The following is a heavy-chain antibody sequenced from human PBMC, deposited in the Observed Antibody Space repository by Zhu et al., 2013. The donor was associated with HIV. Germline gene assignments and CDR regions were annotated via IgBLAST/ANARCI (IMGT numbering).Heavy chain of an antibody. CDR3: TRGGLVRGILNGMDV. Sequence: QVQLVQSGAEMKKPGASVKVSCKASGYTFGTSGISWVRQAPGQGPEWMGWISGYNDNTCYPKKFHGRVTMTTDTSTSTAYMELRNLRSDDTAVYYCTRGGLVRGILNGMDVWGQGTAVTVSS. CDR2: ISGYNDNT. J-gene: IGHJ6*02. D-gene: IGHD3-10*01. V-gene: IGHV1-18*04. CDR1: GYTFGTSG.